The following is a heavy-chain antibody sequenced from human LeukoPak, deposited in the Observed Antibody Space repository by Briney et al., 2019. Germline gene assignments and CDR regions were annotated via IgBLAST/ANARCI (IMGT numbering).Heavy chain of an antibody. Sequence: SETLSLTCTVSGGSISSGDYHWSWIRQPPGKGLEWIGYIYYSGSTYYNPSFKSRVTISVDTSKNQFSLKLSSVTAADTAVFYCAREVVVVPAANNWFDPWGQGTLVTVSS. D-gene: IGHD2-2*01. CDR1: GGSISSGDYH. CDR3: AREVVVVPAANNWFDP. V-gene: IGHV4-30-4*01. CDR2: IYYSGST. J-gene: IGHJ5*02.